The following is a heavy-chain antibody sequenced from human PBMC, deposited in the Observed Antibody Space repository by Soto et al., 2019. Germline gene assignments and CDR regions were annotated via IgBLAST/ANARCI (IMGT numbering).Heavy chain of an antibody. Sequence: VQLLESGGGLVQPGGSLRLSCTASGFPFSHYAMNWVRQGPGTRLEWVADISGSGDSARYADSVRGRFTISRDNSRDMLYLQMNSLRVDDTAVYYCGKERRGSGWSVCNFWGQGALVTVSS. CDR1: GFPFSHYA. CDR3: GKERRGSGWSVCNF. CDR2: ISGSGDSA. J-gene: IGHJ4*02. D-gene: IGHD6-19*01. V-gene: IGHV3-23*01.